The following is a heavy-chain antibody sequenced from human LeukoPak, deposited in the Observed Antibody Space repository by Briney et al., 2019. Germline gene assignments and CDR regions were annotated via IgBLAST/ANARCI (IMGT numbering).Heavy chain of an antibody. V-gene: IGHV3-74*01. Sequence: PGGSLRLTCAASGMTFSNHWMHWVRQAPGKGLVWVSLIKTDGRTTIYADSVKGRFTISRYDGKSTLYLQMNSLRAEDTAIYYCTTGPSFGYEWWGQGTVVTVSS. CDR2: IKTDGRTT. J-gene: IGHJ4*02. CDR1: GMTFSNHW. CDR3: TTGPSFGYEW. D-gene: IGHD3-22*01.